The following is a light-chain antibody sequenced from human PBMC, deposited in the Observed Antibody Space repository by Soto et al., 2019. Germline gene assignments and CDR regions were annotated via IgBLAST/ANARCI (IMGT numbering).Light chain of an antibody. V-gene: IGLV2-8*01. CDR3: NSYAGSNTYV. CDR1: KNAIGVYDF. Sequence: QSALTQPPSASGSPGQSVTISCTGTKNAIGVYDFVSWYQHHPGKAPRLIIYEAVQRPSGVPDRSSGSKSGNTASLTVHGLQAVDEAHYFCNSYAGSNTYVFGIGTKFTVL. J-gene: IGLJ1*01. CDR2: EAV.